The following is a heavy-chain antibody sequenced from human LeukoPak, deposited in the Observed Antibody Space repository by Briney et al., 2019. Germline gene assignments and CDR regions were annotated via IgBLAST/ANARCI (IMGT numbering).Heavy chain of an antibody. V-gene: IGHV3-53*05. J-gene: IGHJ3*02. Sequence: GSLRLSCAASGFTVSSTYMSWVRQAPGKGLEWVSIIYSGGSTYYADSVKGRFTISRDNSKNTLYLQMNSLRVEDTAVYYCARPASGGDAFDIWGQGTMVTVSS. D-gene: IGHD2-15*01. CDR2: IYSGGST. CDR3: ARPASGGDAFDI. CDR1: GFTVSSTY.